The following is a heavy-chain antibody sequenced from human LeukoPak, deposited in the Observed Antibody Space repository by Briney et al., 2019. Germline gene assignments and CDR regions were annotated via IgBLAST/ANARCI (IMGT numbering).Heavy chain of an antibody. D-gene: IGHD2-15*01. CDR3: VRAVAAGPHWIDP. J-gene: IGHJ5*02. V-gene: IGHV6-1*01. CDR2: TYYRSKWYY. CDR1: GDSVSSNSAA. Sequence: SQTLSLTCAISGDSVSSNSAAWNWIRQSPSRGLEWLGRTYYRSKWYYDYAVSVKSRITINPDTSKNHFSLQLKSVTPEDTAVYYCVRAVAAGPHWIDPWGQGTLVAVSS.